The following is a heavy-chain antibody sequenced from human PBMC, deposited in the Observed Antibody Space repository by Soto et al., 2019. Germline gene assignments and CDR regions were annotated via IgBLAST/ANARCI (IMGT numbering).Heavy chain of an antibody. Sequence: KVSCKASGYTFTSYGISWVRQAPGQGLEWMGWISAYNGNTNYAQKLQGRVTMTTDTSTSTAYMELRSLRSDDTAVYYCARDQQTYYDFWSGSTRLAQAKNWFDPWGQGILVTVSS. J-gene: IGHJ5*02. CDR2: ISAYNGNT. D-gene: IGHD3-3*01. V-gene: IGHV1-18*01. CDR1: GYTFTSYG. CDR3: ARDQQTYYDFWSGSTRLAQAKNWFDP.